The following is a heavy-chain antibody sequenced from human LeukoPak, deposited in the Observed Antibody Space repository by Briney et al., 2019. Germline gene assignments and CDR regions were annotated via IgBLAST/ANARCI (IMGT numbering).Heavy chain of an antibody. J-gene: IGHJ6*03. D-gene: IGHD2-15*01. CDR1: GFTCSSYE. CDR3: AKVAGWTYYYYYMDV. V-gene: IGHV3-48*03. CDR2: ISSSGSTI. Sequence: GGSLRLSCAASGFTCSSYEMNWVRQAPGKGREWVSYISSSGSTIYYADSVKGRFTISRDNAKNSLYLQMNSLRAAATAVYYCAKVAGWTYYYYYMDVWGKGTTVTVSS.